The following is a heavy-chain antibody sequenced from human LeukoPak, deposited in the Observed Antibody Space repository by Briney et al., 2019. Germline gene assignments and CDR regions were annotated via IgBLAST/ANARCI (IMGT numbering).Heavy chain of an antibody. CDR2: ITSGSTTM. CDR3: ARDRPSGDWYEGDAMDV. V-gene: IGHV3-48*01. CDR1: GFTFGDYS. Sequence: GGSLRLSCAASGFTFGDYSMNWVRQAPGEGLEWLSFITSGSTTMYYADSVKGGFIVSRDNAKNSLYLQMDSLRADDTAVYYCARDRPSGDWYEGDAMDVWGQGTTVTVSS. D-gene: IGHD2-21*02. J-gene: IGHJ6*02.